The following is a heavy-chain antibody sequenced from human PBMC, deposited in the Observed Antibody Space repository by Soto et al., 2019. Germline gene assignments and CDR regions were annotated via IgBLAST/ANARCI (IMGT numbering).Heavy chain of an antibody. CDR3: AQSGYSSSWHYYYGLDV. Sequence: EVQLLESGGGLVQPGGSLRLSCAASGFTFSSYAMSWVRQAPGKGLEWVSTIDGSGDSTYYADSVKGRFTISRDNSKNTLYLQMISLRAEDTAVYYCAQSGYSSSWHYYYGLDVWGQGTTVTVSS. CDR1: GFTFSSYA. D-gene: IGHD6-13*01. J-gene: IGHJ6*02. CDR2: IDGSGDST. V-gene: IGHV3-23*01.